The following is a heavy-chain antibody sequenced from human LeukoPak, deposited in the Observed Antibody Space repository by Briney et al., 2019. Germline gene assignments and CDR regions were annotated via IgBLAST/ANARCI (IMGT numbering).Heavy chain of an antibody. CDR1: GYSISSGYY. D-gene: IGHD3-3*01. CDR3: ATPSRESGYLTYYFDY. J-gene: IGHJ4*02. CDR2: IHQSGST. V-gene: IGHV4-38-2*02. Sequence: PSETLSLTCSVSGYSISSGYYWGWIRQPPGKGLEWIGSIHQSGSTYYNPSLKSRVTISVDTSKNQFSLKLSSVTAANTAVYYCATPSRESGYLTYYFDYWGQGTLVTVSS.